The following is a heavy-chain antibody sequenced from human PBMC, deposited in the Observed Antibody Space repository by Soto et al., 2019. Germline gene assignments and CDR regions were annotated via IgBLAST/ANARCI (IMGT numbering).Heavy chain of an antibody. CDR3: AREDGDYVLSPLFDP. D-gene: IGHD4-17*01. J-gene: IGHJ5*02. V-gene: IGHV3-30-3*01. CDR2: ISYDGSNK. Sequence: QVQLVESGGGVVQPGRSLRLSCAASGFTFSSYAMHWVRQAPGKGLEWVAVISYDGSNKYYADSVKGRFTISRDNSKKTLYLQMHSLRAEDTAVYYCAREDGDYVLSPLFDPWGQGTLVTVSS. CDR1: GFTFSSYA.